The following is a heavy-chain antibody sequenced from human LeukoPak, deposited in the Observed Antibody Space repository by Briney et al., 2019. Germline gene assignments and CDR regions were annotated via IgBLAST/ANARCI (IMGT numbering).Heavy chain of an antibody. CDR1: GYTFTSYG. V-gene: IGHV1-18*01. D-gene: IGHD3-9*01. CDR2: ISAYNGIT. CDR3: ASLGWLALDGMDV. J-gene: IGHJ6*02. Sequence: ASVKVSCKASGYTFTSYGISWVRQAPGQGLEWVGWISAYNGITNYAQKLQGRVTMTTDTSTSTAYMELRSLRSDDTAVYYCASLGWLALDGMDVWGQGTTVTVSS.